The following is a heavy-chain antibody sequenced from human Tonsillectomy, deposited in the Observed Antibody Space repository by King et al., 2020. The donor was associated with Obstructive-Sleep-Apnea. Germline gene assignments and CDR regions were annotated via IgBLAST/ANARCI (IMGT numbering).Heavy chain of an antibody. CDR2: IFPGGSYT. D-gene: IGHD5-18*01. CDR3: ARRDEEDTALFDY. CDR1: GYIFTSYW. V-gene: IGHV5-51*01. Sequence: QLVQSGAEVKKPVESLKISCKGSGYIFTSYWIGWLRQSPGKGLEWMGIIFPGGSYTSYSPSFQGQVTISADKSISTAYLQWGSLKASDTAMYYCARRDEEDTALFDYWGQGTLVTVSS. J-gene: IGHJ4*02.